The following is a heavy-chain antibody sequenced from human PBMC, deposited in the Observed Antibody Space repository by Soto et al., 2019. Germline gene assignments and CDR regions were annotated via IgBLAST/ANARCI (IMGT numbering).Heavy chain of an antibody. V-gene: IGHV2-5*02. D-gene: IGHD3-9*01. Sequence: QITLKESGPTLVRPTQTLTLTCDFSGFSLSTSGVGVGWIRQPPGKALEWLAVIYWDDSKHYSPSLRSRLTITKDTSKNLVVLTMTNMDPRDTGTFYCAHKGPEDWPLDYWGQGTLVTVSS. J-gene: IGHJ4*02. CDR3: AHKGPEDWPLDY. CDR1: GFSLSTSGVG. CDR2: IYWDDSK.